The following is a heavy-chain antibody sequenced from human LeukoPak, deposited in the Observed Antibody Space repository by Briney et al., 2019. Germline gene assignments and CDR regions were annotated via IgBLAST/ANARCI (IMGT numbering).Heavy chain of an antibody. CDR3: ARDRGSNDYGDYGNYYYYGMDV. J-gene: IGHJ6*02. V-gene: IGHV3-48*02. D-gene: IGHD4-17*01. Sequence: WSLRLSCAASGFTFSSYSMNWVRQAPGKGLEWVSYIPSSSSTIYDADSVKGRFTISRDNAKNSLYLQMNSLRDEDTAVYYCARDRGSNDYGDYGNYYYYGMDVWGQGTTVTVSS. CDR1: GFTFSSYS. CDR2: IPSSSSTI.